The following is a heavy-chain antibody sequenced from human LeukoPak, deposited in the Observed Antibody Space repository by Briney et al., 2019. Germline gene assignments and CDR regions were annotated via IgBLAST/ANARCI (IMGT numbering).Heavy chain of an antibody. D-gene: IGHD2-15*01. J-gene: IGHJ3*02. CDR2: ISTYNGST. V-gene: IGHV1-18*01. CDR1: GYSFTSYG. Sequence: ASVKVSCKASGYSFTSYGLTWVRQAPGQGLEWMGWISTYNGSTNYAQKLQGRVTMTTDTSTSTAYMELRSLRSDDTAVYYCARDGGGSYNPDAFDIWGQGTMVTVSS. CDR3: ARDGGGSYNPDAFDI.